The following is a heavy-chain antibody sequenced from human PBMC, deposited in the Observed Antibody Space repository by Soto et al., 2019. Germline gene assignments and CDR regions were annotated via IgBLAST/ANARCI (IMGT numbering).Heavy chain of an antibody. V-gene: IGHV1-69*13. CDR1: GGTFSSYA. CDR2: IIPIFGTA. Sequence: SVKVSCKASGGTFSSYAISWVRQAPGQGLEWMGGIIPIFGTANYAQKFQGRVTITADESTSTAYLELSSLRSEDTAVYYCARALGHCSSTSCNNWFDPWGQGTLVTVSS. CDR3: ARALGHCSSTSCNNWFDP. J-gene: IGHJ5*02. D-gene: IGHD2-2*01.